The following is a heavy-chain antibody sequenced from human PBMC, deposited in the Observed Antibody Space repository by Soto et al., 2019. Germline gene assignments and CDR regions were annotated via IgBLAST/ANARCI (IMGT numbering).Heavy chain of an antibody. CDR1: GFTFSSYA. D-gene: IGHD2-2*01. V-gene: IGHV3-30-3*01. Sequence: GGSLRLSCAASGFTFSSYAMHWVRQAPGKGLEWVAVISYDGSNKYYADSVKGRFTISRDNSKNTLYLQMNSLRAEDTAVYYCARGRRWGTSGPIPDIDYWGQGTLVTVSS. J-gene: IGHJ4*02. CDR2: ISYDGSNK. CDR3: ARGRRWGTSGPIPDIDY.